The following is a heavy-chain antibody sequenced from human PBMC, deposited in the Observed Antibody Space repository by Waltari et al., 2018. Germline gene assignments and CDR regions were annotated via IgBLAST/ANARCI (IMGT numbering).Heavy chain of an antibody. D-gene: IGHD6-13*01. J-gene: IGHJ4*02. CDR1: GGSFSGYY. CDR2: INHSGRT. V-gene: IGHV4-34*01. Sequence: QVQLQQWGAGLLKPSETLSLTCAVYGGSFSGYYWSWIRQPPGKGLEWIGEINHSGRTNYNPSLKSRVTISVDTSKNQFSLKLSSVTAADTAVYYCARGPAAAGKRRYFDYWGQGTLVTVSS. CDR3: ARGPAAAGKRRYFDY.